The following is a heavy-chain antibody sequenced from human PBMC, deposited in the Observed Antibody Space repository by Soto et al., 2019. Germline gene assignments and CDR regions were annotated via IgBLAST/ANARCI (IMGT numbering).Heavy chain of an antibody. CDR3: AREGLRDGYNYRAFDY. CDR1: GGTFSSYA. V-gene: IGHV1-69*01. J-gene: IGHJ4*02. D-gene: IGHD5-12*01. CDR2: IIPIFGTA. Sequence: QVQLVQSGAEVQKPGSSVKVSCKASGGTFSSYAISWVRQAPGQGLEWMGGIIPIFGTANYAQKFQGRVTITADESTSTAYMELSSLRSEDTAVYYCAREGLRDGYNYRAFDYWGQGTLVTVSS.